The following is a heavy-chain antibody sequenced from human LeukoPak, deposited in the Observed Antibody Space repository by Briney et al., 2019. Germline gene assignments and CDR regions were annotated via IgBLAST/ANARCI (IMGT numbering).Heavy chain of an antibody. CDR2: INPNSGGT. Sequence: GASVKVSCKASGYTFTGYYMHRVRQAPGQGLEWMGWINPNSGGTNYAKKFQGRVTMTRDTSSSTAYMELSRLRSDDTAVYYCARGPGYSYGSDYWGQGTLVTASS. CDR3: ARGPGYSYGSDY. V-gene: IGHV1-2*02. D-gene: IGHD5-18*01. CDR1: GYTFTGYY. J-gene: IGHJ4*02.